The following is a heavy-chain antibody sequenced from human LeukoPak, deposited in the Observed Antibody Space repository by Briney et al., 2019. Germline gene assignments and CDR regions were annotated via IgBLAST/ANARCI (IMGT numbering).Heavy chain of an antibody. D-gene: IGHD1-26*01. V-gene: IGHV3-21*04. Sequence: PGGSLRLSCAASGFTFSSYSMNWVRQAPGKGLEWVSSISTSSSYIYYADSVKGRFTISRDNSKNTLYLQMSSLRAEDTAVYYCAKDRVGAILYFDYWGQGTLVTVSS. CDR2: ISTSSSYI. J-gene: IGHJ4*02. CDR1: GFTFSSYS. CDR3: AKDRVGAILYFDY.